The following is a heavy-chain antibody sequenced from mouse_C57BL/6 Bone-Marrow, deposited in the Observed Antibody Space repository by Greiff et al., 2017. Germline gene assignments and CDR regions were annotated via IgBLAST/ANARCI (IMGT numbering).Heavy chain of an antibody. CDR1: GYTFTSYW. Sequence: VQLQQPGAELVRPGSSVKLSCKASGYTFTSYWMDWVKQRPGQGLEWIGNIYPSDSETHYNQKFKDKATLTVDKSSSTAYMQLSRLTSEDSAVYYCASTVLSHYYAMDYGGQGTSVTVSS. CDR2: IYPSDSET. J-gene: IGHJ4*01. V-gene: IGHV1-61*01. CDR3: ASTVLSHYYAMDY.